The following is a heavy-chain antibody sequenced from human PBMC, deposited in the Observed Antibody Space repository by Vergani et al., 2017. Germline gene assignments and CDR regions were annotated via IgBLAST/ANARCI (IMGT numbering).Heavy chain of an antibody. D-gene: IGHD4-17*01. V-gene: IGHV1-69*09. CDR1: GYTFTSYY. CDR3: AREDGDYGFDY. Sequence: QVQLVQSGAEVKKPGASVKVSCKASGYTFTSYYMHWVRQAPGQGLEWMGRIIPILGIANYAQKFQGRVTITADKSTSTAYMELSSLRSEDTAVYYCAREDGDYGFDYWGQGTLVTVSS. CDR2: IIPILGIA. J-gene: IGHJ4*02.